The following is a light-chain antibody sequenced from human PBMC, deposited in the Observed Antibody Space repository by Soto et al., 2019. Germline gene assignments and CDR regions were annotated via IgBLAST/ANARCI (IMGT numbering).Light chain of an antibody. CDR1: QSVRSS. J-gene: IGKJ2*01. CDR3: QHYNNWPST. CDR2: GAS. Sequence: EIVLTQSPGTLSLSPGERATLSCRASQSVRSSLAWYQQKPGQAPRLLIHGASTRATGIPARFSGSGSGTEFTMTISRLQSEDFAVYYCQHYNNWPSTFGKGTKVDI. V-gene: IGKV3-15*01.